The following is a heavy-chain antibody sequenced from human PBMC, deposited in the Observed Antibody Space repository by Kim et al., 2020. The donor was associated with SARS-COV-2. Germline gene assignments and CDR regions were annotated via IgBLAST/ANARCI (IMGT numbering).Heavy chain of an antibody. Sequence: GGSLRLSCAASGFTFSSYAMSWVRQAPGKGLEWVSVIYSGGSSTYYADSVKGRFTISRDNSKNTLYLQMNSLRAEDTAVYYCAKENYCSGGSCYGTWGYWGQGTLVTVSS. CDR1: GFTFSSYA. J-gene: IGHJ4*02. CDR2: IYSGGSST. V-gene: IGHV3-23*03. CDR3: AKENYCSGGSCYGTWGY. D-gene: IGHD2-15*01.